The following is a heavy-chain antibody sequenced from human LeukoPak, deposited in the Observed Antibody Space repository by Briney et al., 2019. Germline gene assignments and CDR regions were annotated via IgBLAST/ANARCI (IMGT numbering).Heavy chain of an antibody. J-gene: IGHJ3*02. CDR1: GFTFSSYG. CDR2: ISYDGSNK. CDR3: ARHWVLRYFDRKDAFDI. Sequence: GGSLRLSCAASGFTFSSYGMHWVRQAPGKGLEWVAVISYDGSNKYYADSVKGRFTISRDNSKNTLYLQMNSLRAEDTAVYYCARHWVLRYFDRKDAFDIWGQGTMVTVSS. D-gene: IGHD3-9*01. V-gene: IGHV3-30*03.